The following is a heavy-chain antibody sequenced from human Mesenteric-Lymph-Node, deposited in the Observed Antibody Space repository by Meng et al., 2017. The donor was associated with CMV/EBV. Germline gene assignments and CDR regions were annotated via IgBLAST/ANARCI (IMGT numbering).Heavy chain of an antibody. CDR3: VRVFNYDFWDGYSDYYFDY. CDR2: IKEDGSEK. CDR1: GFTFSTYW. J-gene: IGHJ4*02. V-gene: IGHV3-7*01. Sequence: GESLKISCAASGFTFSTYWMSWVRQAPGKGPEWVASIKEDGSEKYYVDSVEGRFTISRDNAKNSVYLQMNSLRAEDTAVYYCVRVFNYDFWDGYSDYYFDYWGQGTLVTVSS. D-gene: IGHD3-3*01.